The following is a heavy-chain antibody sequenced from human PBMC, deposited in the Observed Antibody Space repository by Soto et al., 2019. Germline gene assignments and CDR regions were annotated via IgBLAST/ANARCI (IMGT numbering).Heavy chain of an antibody. CDR2: IYYSGST. CDR3: ARAQENTAYATTFRY. D-gene: IGHD2-2*01. CDR1: GGSISSYY. J-gene: IGHJ4*02. V-gene: IGHV4-59*12. Sequence: SETLSLTCTVSGGSISSYYWSWIRQPPGKGLEWIGYIYYSGSTNYNPSLKSRVTISVDTSKNQFSLKLSSVTAADTAVYFCARAQENTAYATTFRYWGQGTLVTVSS.